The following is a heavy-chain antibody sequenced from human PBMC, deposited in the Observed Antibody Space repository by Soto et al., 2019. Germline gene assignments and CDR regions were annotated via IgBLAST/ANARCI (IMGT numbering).Heavy chain of an antibody. D-gene: IGHD3-10*01. CDR2: IIPIFGTA. CDR3: ARFAPNLSPGNRDLQIDY. V-gene: IGHV1-69*13. Sequence: ASVKVSCKASGGTFSSYAISWVRQAPGQGLEWMGGIIPIFGTANYAQKFQGRVTITADESTSTAYMELSSLRSEDTAVYYCARFAPNLSPGNRDLQIDYWGQGTLVTVSS. J-gene: IGHJ4*02. CDR1: GGTFSSYA.